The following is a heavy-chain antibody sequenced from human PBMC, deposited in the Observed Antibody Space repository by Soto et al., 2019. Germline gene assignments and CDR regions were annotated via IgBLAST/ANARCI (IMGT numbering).Heavy chain of an antibody. J-gene: IGHJ6*02. Sequence: QVQLVQSGAEVKKPGASVKVSCKASGYTFTSYDINWVRQATGQGLEWMGWMNPNSGNTGYAQKFQGRVTMTRNTARSKAYMGLSSLRSEDTAVYSGARAMAQGSLSDGYYYGMDVWGQGNTVTFSS. D-gene: IGHD5-18*01. V-gene: IGHV1-8*01. CDR2: MNPNSGNT. CDR3: ARAMAQGSLSDGYYYGMDV. CDR1: GYTFTSYD.